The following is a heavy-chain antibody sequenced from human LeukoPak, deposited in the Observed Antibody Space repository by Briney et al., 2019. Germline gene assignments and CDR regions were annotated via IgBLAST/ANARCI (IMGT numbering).Heavy chain of an antibody. V-gene: IGHV3-23*01. CDR3: AKDMGVVVVAARGNWFDP. D-gene: IGHD2-15*01. J-gene: IGHJ5*02. Sequence: GGSLRLSCAASGFTFSSYAMSWVRQAPGKGLEWVSAISGSGGSTYYADSVKGRFTISRDNSKNTLYLQMNSLRAEDTAVYYCAKDMGVVVVAARGNWFDPWGQGTLVTVSS. CDR1: GFTFSSYA. CDR2: ISGSGGST.